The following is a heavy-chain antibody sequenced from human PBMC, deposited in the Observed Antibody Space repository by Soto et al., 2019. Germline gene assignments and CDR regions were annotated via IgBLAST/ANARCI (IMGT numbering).Heavy chain of an antibody. J-gene: IGHJ4*02. Sequence: GGSLRLSCAASGFTFNKFGMQWVRQAPGKGLEWLAVISHDGGVQHYADSVKGRLTISRDNSENMLYLQVNSLRAEDTAMYYCAKEKDQYISSHFDYWGQGTLVTVSS. CDR3: AKEKDQYISSHFDY. CDR1: GFTFNKFG. CDR2: ISHDGGVQ. D-gene: IGHD6-6*01. V-gene: IGHV3-30*18.